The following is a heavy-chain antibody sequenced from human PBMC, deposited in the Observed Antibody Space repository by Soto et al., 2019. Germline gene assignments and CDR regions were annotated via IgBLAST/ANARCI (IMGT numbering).Heavy chain of an antibody. CDR3: ARQEGASFYYDGMDV. CDR1: GFTFSSYW. J-gene: IGHJ6*02. Sequence: EVQLVESGGGLVQPGGSLRLSCAASGFTFSSYWMHWVRQATGKGLVWVSRINSDGSITSYSDYVKGRFTISRDNAKNTLYLHMNSLRAEDTAVYYCARQEGASFYYDGMDVWGQGTTVTVSS. V-gene: IGHV3-74*01. CDR2: INSDGSIT.